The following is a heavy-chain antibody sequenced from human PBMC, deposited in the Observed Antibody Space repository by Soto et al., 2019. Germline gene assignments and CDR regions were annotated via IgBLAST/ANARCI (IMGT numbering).Heavy chain of an antibody. CDR1: GQSFSGHS. D-gene: IGHD1-1*01. J-gene: IGHJ4*02. Sequence: QVQLQQWGAGLVKPSETLSLSCAVYGQSFSGHSWAWIRQPPGKGLEWIGEINESGSTYYNPSLKSRVTISTDTCQNQFSQKLSSVSAADTAAYFCARGSGIVALPGELEDVKYDYWGQGTLVNVSS. V-gene: IGHV4-34*01. CDR2: INESGST. CDR3: ARGSGIVALPGELEDVKYDY.